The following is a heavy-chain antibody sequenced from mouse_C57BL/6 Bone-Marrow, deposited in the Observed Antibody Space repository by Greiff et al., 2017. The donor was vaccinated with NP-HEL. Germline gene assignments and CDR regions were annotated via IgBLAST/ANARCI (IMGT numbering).Heavy chain of an antibody. V-gene: IGHV2-9*01. CDR2: IWGGGST. CDR1: GFSFTSYG. Sequence: VKLMESGPGLVAPSPSLSISCTVSGFSFTSYGVDWVRQPPGKGLEWLGVIWGGGSTNYNSALKSRLSISKDNSKSQVFVKVNSLRTDDTAMYYCAKRPWFAYWGQGTLVTVSA. J-gene: IGHJ3*01. CDR3: AKRPWFAY.